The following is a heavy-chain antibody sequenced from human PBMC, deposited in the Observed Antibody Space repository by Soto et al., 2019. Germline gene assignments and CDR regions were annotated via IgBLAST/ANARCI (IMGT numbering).Heavy chain of an antibody. CDR3: ARGDGQWHYIDRLDL. CDR1: GFTFSAYS. V-gene: IGHV3-48*02. Sequence: GGSLRLSCAASGFTFSAYSMNWVRQAPGKGLEWLSYINGGTNVIYYADSVKGRFTISRDNAQNSLYLQMNSLRDEDTALYYCARGDGQWHYIDRLDLWGQGTLVTVSS. J-gene: IGHJ5*02. CDR2: INGGTNVI. D-gene: IGHD6-19*01.